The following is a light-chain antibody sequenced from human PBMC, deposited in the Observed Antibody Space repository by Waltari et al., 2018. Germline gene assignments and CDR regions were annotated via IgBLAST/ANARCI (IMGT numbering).Light chain of an antibody. CDR2: DVS. Sequence: QSALTQPASVSGSPGQSITISCTGTSSDIGAYNYVSWYQQYPGKAPKLMIYDVSKRPSGVSNRFSGSKSGNTASLTISGLQAEDEADYYCSSYTSRITVVFGGGTKLTAL. CDR1: SSDIGAYNY. CDR3: SSYTSRITVV. J-gene: IGLJ2*01. V-gene: IGLV2-14*01.